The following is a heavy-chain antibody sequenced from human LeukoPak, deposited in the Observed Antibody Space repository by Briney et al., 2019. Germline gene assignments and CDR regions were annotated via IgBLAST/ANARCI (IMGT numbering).Heavy chain of an antibody. V-gene: IGHV1-18*04. Sequence: ASVKVSCKASGYTFTSYGISWVRQAPGQGLEWMGWISAYNGNTNYAQKLQGGVTMTTDTSTSTAYMELRSLRSDDTAVYYCARVRGYCSSTSCYGENWFDPWGQGTLVTVSS. CDR2: ISAYNGNT. J-gene: IGHJ5*02. D-gene: IGHD2-2*01. CDR3: ARVRGYCSSTSCYGENWFDP. CDR1: GYTFTSYG.